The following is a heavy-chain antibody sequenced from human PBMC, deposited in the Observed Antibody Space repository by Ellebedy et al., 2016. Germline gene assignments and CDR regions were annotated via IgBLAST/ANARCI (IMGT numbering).Heavy chain of an antibody. CDR3: ARSGNTRDFDY. V-gene: IGHV1-8*02. CDR1: GGTFSSYA. D-gene: IGHD1-26*01. Sequence: ASVKVSCKASGGTFSSYAISWVRQAPGQGLEWMGWMNPNSGNTGYAQKFQGRVTMTRNTSISTAYMELSSLRSDDTAVYYCARSGNTRDFDYWGQGILVTVSS. CDR2: MNPNSGNT. J-gene: IGHJ4*02.